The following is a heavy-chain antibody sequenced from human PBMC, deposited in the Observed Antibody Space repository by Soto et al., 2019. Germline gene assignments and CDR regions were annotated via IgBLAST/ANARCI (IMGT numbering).Heavy chain of an antibody. CDR2: IIPIFGTA. Sequence: QVQLEQSGGEVKKRGSSVKVSCKASGVTFSKFIMTWVRQAPGLGLEWVGGIIPIFGTANYAQKFQGRVTITADESTSTSYLEVSNLRSEDTAVYYCAKVRYSSPMGYYYGMDVWGQGTAVTVSS. CDR1: GVTFSKFI. J-gene: IGHJ6*02. CDR3: AKVRYSSPMGYYYGMDV. V-gene: IGHV1-69*01. D-gene: IGHD6-19*01.